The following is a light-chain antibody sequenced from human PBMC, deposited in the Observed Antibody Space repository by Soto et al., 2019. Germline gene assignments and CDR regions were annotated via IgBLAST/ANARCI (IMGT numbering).Light chain of an antibody. CDR2: AAS. Sequence: DIQMTQSPSSLSASVGDRVTITCRASQSISSYLNWYQQKPGKAPKLLIYAASSLQSGVPSRLSSSGSGTDFTLTISSLQPEDFATYYCQQSYSTPRTCGQGTKVEIK. CDR1: QSISSY. J-gene: IGKJ1*01. CDR3: QQSYSTPRT. V-gene: IGKV1-39*01.